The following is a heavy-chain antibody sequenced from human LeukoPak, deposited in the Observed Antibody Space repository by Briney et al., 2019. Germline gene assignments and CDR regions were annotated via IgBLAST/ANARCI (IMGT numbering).Heavy chain of an antibody. D-gene: IGHD3-16*01. V-gene: IGHV1-46*01. J-gene: IGHJ6*03. Sequence: ASVKVSCKASGYTFTSYYMHWVRQAPGQGLEWMGIINPSGGSTSYAQKFQGRVTTTRDMSTSTVYMELSSLRSEDTAVYYCARVSGMGRGSRYYYYMDVWGKGTTVTVSS. CDR1: GYTFTSYY. CDR2: INPSGGST. CDR3: ARVSGMGRGSRYYYYMDV.